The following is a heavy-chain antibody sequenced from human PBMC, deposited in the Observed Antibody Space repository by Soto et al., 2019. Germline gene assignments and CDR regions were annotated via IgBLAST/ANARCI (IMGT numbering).Heavy chain of an antibody. Sequence: GGSLRLSCAASGFTFSDYYMSWIRQAPGKGREWVSYISSSSSYTNYADSVKGRFTISRDNAKNSLYLQMNSLRAEDTAVYYCARVVRYCSSTSCYWFDPWGQGTLVTVSS. D-gene: IGHD2-2*01. CDR2: ISSSSSYT. CDR3: ARVVRYCSSTSCYWFDP. CDR1: GFTFSDYY. V-gene: IGHV3-11*06. J-gene: IGHJ5*02.